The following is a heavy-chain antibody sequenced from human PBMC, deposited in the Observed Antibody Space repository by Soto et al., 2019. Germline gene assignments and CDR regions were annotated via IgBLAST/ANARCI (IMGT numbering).Heavy chain of an antibody. CDR1: GGTFSSYT. CDR2: IIPILGTA. Sequence: SVKVSCKASGGTFSSYTISWVRQAPGQGLEWMGRIIPILGTANYAQKFQGRVTITADESTSTAYMELSSLRSEDTAVYYCAGPQSTTGAGHDAFDIWGQGTMVTVSS. J-gene: IGHJ3*02. D-gene: IGHD1-26*01. V-gene: IGHV1-69*08. CDR3: AGPQSTTGAGHDAFDI.